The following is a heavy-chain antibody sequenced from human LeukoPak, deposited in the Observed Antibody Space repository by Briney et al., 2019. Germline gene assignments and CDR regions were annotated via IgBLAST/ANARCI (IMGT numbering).Heavy chain of an antibody. Sequence: GGSLRLSCAASGFTFSSYGMHWVREAPGKGLEWVAVIWYDGSNKYYADSVKGRFTISRDNSKNTLYLQMNSLRAEDTAVYYCARDDSAFDIWGRGTRVTVSS. V-gene: IGHV3-33*01. J-gene: IGHJ3*02. CDR2: IWYDGSNK. CDR1: GFTFSSYG. D-gene: IGHD3-3*01. CDR3: ARDDSAFDI.